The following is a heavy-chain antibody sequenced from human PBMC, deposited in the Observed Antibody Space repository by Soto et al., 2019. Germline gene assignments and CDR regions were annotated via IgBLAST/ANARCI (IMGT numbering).Heavy chain of an antibody. J-gene: IGHJ6*02. Sequence: GGSLRLSCAASGFTFSSYDMSWVRQAPGKGLEWVSAISSSGSSKYYADSVRGRFTISRDNSKNTLYLQMNSLRAADTAVYYCARALYCSGGSCSPLRGMDVWGQGTTVTVSS. CDR1: GFTFSSYD. CDR3: ARALYCSGGSCSPLRGMDV. V-gene: IGHV3-23*01. D-gene: IGHD2-15*01. CDR2: ISSSGSSK.